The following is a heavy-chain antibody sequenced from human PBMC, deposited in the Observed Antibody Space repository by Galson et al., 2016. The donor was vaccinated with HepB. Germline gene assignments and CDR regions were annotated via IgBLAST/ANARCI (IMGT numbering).Heavy chain of an antibody. D-gene: IGHD3-16*01. J-gene: IGHJ6*03. CDR1: GYTFTYYS. CDR2: SNPRDGST. Sequence: SVKVSCKASGYTFTYYSIHWVRQAPGQGLEWMGISNPRDGSTTYAQKFQGRFTVASHTPTRTLYMELSSLSSEDTAVYDCAGGSRGGVVMLLDHYYMDVWGEGTTVTVSS. V-gene: IGHV1-46*01. CDR3: AGGSRGGVVMLLDHYYMDV.